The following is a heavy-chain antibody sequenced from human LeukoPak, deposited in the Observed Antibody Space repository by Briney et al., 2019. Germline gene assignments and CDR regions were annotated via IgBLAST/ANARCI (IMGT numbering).Heavy chain of an antibody. CDR1: GFTFSRYW. D-gene: IGHD2-8*01. CDR2: INQDGSEK. V-gene: IGHV3-7*01. Sequence: PGGSLRLSCAASGFTFSRYWISWVRQAPGKGLEWVANINQDGSEKYYVDSVKGRFTISRDNAKNSLYLQMNSLRGEDTAVYYCAIVSCTNGVCYFFDFWGQGNLVTVSS. CDR3: AIVSCTNGVCYFFDF. J-gene: IGHJ4*02.